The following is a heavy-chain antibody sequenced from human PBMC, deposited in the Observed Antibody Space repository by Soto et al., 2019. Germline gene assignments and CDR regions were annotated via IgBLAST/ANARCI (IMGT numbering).Heavy chain of an antibody. CDR3: ARGGYDILTGYYNRYYYYGMDV. CDR1: GYTFTSYD. CDR2: MNPNSGNT. D-gene: IGHD3-9*01. Sequence: ASVKVSCKASGYTFTSYDINWVRQATGQGLEWMGWMNPNSGNTGYAQKFQGRVTMTGNTSISTAYMEQSSLRSEDTAVYYCARGGYDILTGYYNRYYYYGMDVWG. J-gene: IGHJ6*02. V-gene: IGHV1-8*01.